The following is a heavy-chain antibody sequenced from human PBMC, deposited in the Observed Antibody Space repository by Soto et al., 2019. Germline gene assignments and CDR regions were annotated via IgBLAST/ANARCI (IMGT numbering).Heavy chain of an antibody. V-gene: IGHV3-23*01. Sequence: GGSLRLSCAASGFTFSSYAMSWVRQAPGKGLEWVSAISGSGNSPYYADSVKGRFTFSRDNSKNTLYLQMNSLRAEDTAVYYCARDPSLPSITMVRGVIPDDGMDVWGQGTTVTVSS. CDR1: GFTFSSYA. J-gene: IGHJ6*02. CDR3: ARDPSLPSITMVRGVIPDDGMDV. D-gene: IGHD3-10*01. CDR2: ISGSGNSP.